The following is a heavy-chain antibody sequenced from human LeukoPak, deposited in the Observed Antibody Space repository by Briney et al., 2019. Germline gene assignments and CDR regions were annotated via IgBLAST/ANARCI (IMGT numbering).Heavy chain of an antibody. J-gene: IGHJ3*02. Sequence: PGGSLRLSCVASGFPFTSYWMTWVRQAPGKGLEWVSSISSGTSYIYYADSVKGRFTISRDNAKNSLYLQMNSLRAEDTAVYYCARDPTSSWETAFDIWGQGTMVTVSS. V-gene: IGHV3-21*01. D-gene: IGHD1-26*01. CDR1: GFPFTSYW. CDR2: ISSGTSYI. CDR3: ARDPTSSWETAFDI.